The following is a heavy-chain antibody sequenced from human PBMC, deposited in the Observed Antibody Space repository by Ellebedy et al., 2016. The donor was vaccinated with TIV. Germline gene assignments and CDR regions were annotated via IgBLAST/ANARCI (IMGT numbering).Heavy chain of an antibody. CDR1: GASINTGGYW. CDR3: ARDSGIPLGFDS. J-gene: IGHJ4*02. V-gene: IGHV4-31*03. Sequence: MPSETLSLTCTVSGASINTGGYWWSWVRQHPGKGLEYIGYIYFGGNTDHNPSLKSRASISVDTSKNQFSLTMSSVTAADTAVYFCARDSGIPLGFDSWGQGILVTVSS. CDR2: IYFGGNT. D-gene: IGHD5-18*01.